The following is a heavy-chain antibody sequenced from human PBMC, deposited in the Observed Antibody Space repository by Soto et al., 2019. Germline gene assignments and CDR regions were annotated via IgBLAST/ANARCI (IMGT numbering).Heavy chain of an antibody. CDR2: ISSSSSTI. CDR1: GFTFSSYS. V-gene: IGHV3-48*01. CDR3: ASQSSEWLLFAS. J-gene: IGHJ4*02. Sequence: ESGGGLVQPGGSLRLSCAASGFTFSSYSMNWVRQAPGKGLEWVSYISSSSSTIYYADSVKGRFTISRDNAKNSLYLQMNSLRAEDTAVYYCASQSSEWLLFASWGQGTLVTVSS. D-gene: IGHD5-12*01.